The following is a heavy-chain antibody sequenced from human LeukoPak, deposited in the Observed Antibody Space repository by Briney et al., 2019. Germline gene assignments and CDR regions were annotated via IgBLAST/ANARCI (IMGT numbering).Heavy chain of an antibody. D-gene: IGHD1-26*01. CDR3: AKGGVGANFPIDY. CDR2: ISSSSSYI. V-gene: IGHV3-21*04. J-gene: IGHJ4*02. Sequence: PGGSLRLSCAASGFTFSSYSMNWVRQAPGKGLEWVSSISSSSSYIYYADSVKGRFTISRDNAKNSLYLQMNSLRAEDTAVYYCAKGGVGANFPIDYWGQGTLVTVSS. CDR1: GFTFSSYS.